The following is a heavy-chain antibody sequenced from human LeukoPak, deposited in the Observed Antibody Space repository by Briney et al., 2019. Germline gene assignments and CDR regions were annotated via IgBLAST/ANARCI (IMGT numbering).Heavy chain of an antibody. CDR2: FDPEDGET. CDR1: GYTLTELS. J-gene: IGHJ6*03. Sequence: ASVKVCCKVSGYTLTELSMHWVRQAPGKGLEWMGGFDPEDGETIYAQKFQGRVTMTEDTSTDTAYMELSSLRSEDTAVYYCATAKAKGNYYYYYMDVWGKGTTVTVSS. V-gene: IGHV1-24*01. CDR3: ATAKAKGNYYYYYMDV.